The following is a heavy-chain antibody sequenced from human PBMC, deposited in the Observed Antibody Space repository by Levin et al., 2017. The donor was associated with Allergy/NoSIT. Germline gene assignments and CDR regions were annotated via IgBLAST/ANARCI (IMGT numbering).Heavy chain of an antibody. D-gene: IGHD6-13*01. Sequence: LSLTCAASGFTFSSYAMHWVRQAPGKGLEWVAVISYDGSNKYYADSVKGRFTISRDNSKNTLYLQMNSLRAEDTAVYYCARASGSSTNRGAFDIWGQGTMVTVSS. J-gene: IGHJ3*02. V-gene: IGHV3-30-3*01. CDR3: ARASGSSTNRGAFDI. CDR1: GFTFSSYA. CDR2: ISYDGSNK.